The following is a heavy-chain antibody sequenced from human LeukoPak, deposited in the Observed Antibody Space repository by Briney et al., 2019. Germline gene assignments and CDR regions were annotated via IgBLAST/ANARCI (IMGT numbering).Heavy chain of an antibody. CDR1: GFTFSSYA. CDR2: ISGSGGST. V-gene: IGHV3-23*01. CDR3: AKDVDYYDSSFNFDY. Sequence: GGSLRLSCAASGFTFSSYAMSWVRQAPGKGLEWVSAISGSGGSTYYADSVKGRFTISRDNSKNTLYLQMNSLRAEDTAVYYCAKDVDYYDSSFNFDYWGQGTLVTVSS. J-gene: IGHJ4*02. D-gene: IGHD3-22*01.